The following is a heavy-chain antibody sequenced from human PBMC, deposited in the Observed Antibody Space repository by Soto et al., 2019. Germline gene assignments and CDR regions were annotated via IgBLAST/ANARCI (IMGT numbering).Heavy chain of an antibody. J-gene: IGHJ4*02. CDR3: AKDTYDDSSSGYYVFDS. CDR2: ISHDGSKT. D-gene: IGHD3-22*01. Sequence: QVQLVESGGGVVQPGRSLRLSCAASGFTFNSYGIHWVRQAPGKGLDWVAVISHDGSKTNYADSVKGRFTISSDNSKGTVYRQMNSLRAEDTAVYYCAKDTYDDSSSGYYVFDSWGQGTLVTVSS. CDR1: GFTFNSYG. V-gene: IGHV3-30*18.